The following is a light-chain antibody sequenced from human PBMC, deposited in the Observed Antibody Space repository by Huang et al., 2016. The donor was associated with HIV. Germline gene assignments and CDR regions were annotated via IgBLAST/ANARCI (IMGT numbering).Light chain of an antibody. CDR2: DAS. J-gene: IGKJ4*01. Sequence: EIVLTQSPASLSWYPGESVTLFCRASQNIDNSLAWYQQKPGQSPRLLVYDASQRATGVPDRFTGSGSGTDFTLTISSLESDDFAVYFCQQRASWLTFGGGTKVEVK. CDR3: QQRASWLT. V-gene: IGKV3-11*01. CDR1: QNIDNS.